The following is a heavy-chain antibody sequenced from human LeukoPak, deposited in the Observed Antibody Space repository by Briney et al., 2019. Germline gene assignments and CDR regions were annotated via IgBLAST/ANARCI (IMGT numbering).Heavy chain of an antibody. CDR1: GYTFTSYG. V-gene: IGHV1-69*13. J-gene: IGHJ6*02. CDR3: AREPMDIVVVPAAKNPYYYYYGMDV. D-gene: IGHD2-2*03. Sequence: ASVKVSCKASGYTFTSYGISWVRQAPGQGLEWMGGIIPIFGTANYAQKFQGRVTITADESTSTAYMELSSLRSEDTAVYYCAREPMDIVVVPAAKNPYYYYYGMDVWGQGTTVTVSS. CDR2: IIPIFGTA.